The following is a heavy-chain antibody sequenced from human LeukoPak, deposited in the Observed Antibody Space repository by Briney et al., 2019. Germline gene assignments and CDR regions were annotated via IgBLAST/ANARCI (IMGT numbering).Heavy chain of an antibody. J-gene: IGHJ4*02. Sequence: GGSLRLSCAASGFTFSSYAMSWVRQAPGKGLEWVANIKQDGSEKYYVDSVKGRFTISRDNAKNSLYLQMNSLRAEDTAVYYCARDLPLPDIVATIPDYWGQGTLVTVPS. D-gene: IGHD5-12*01. CDR1: GFTFSSYA. V-gene: IGHV3-7*01. CDR2: IKQDGSEK. CDR3: ARDLPLPDIVATIPDY.